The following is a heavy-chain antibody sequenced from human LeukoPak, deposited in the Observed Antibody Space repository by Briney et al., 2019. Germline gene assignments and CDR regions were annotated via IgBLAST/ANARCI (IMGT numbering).Heavy chain of an antibody. CDR1: GYTFTGYY. Sequence: ASVKVSCKASGYTFTGYYMHWVRQAPGQGLEWMGRINPNSGGTNYAQKFQGRVTMTRDTPISTAYMELSRLRSDDTAVYYCARGTVVLWFGGSYYFDYWGQGTLVTVSS. CDR3: ARGTVVLWFGGSYYFDY. J-gene: IGHJ4*02. D-gene: IGHD3-10*01. V-gene: IGHV1-2*06. CDR2: INPNSGGT.